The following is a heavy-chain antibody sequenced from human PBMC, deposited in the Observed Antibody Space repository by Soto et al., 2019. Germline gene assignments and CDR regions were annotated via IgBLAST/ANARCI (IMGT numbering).Heavy chain of an antibody. Sequence: QLQLQESGSGLVKPSQTLSLTCAVSGGSISSGGSSWSWIRQPPGKGLEWIGYIYHSGSTYYNPALKSRVTISVERCKNQFSLKLSSVTAADTALYYCARPGDSSGPVALGYWGQGTLVTVSS. D-gene: IGHD6-19*01. J-gene: IGHJ4*02. CDR3: ARPGDSSGPVALGY. CDR2: IYHSGST. V-gene: IGHV4-30-2*01. CDR1: GGSISSGGSS.